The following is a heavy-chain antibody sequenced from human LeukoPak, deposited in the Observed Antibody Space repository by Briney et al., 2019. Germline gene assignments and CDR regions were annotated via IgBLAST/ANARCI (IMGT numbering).Heavy chain of an antibody. CDR3: ARLHGGSPDYYFDY. Sequence: GESLKISCRGSGYSFTYYWVAWVRQMPGKGLEWMGIISPGDSDTRYSPSFQGQVTISADKAISTAYLQWGSLKASDSAMYYCARLHGGSPDYYFDYWGQGTLVTVSP. J-gene: IGHJ4*02. CDR2: ISPGDSDT. V-gene: IGHV5-51*01. CDR1: GYSFTYYW. D-gene: IGHD4-23*01.